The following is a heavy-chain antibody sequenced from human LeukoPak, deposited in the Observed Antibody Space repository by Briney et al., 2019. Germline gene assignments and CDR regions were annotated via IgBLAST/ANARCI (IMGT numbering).Heavy chain of an antibody. CDR2: IYSGGST. J-gene: IGHJ6*02. CDR3: ARVMVGMFGLQFPRYDYGMDV. Sequence: DPGGSLRLSCAASGFTVSSNYMSWVRQAPGKGLEWVSVIYSGGSTYYADSVKGRFTISRDNSKNTLYLQMNSLRAEDTAVYYCARVMVGMFGLQFPRYDYGMDVWGQGTTVTVSS. V-gene: IGHV3-66*01. CDR1: GFTVSSNY. D-gene: IGHD5-24*01.